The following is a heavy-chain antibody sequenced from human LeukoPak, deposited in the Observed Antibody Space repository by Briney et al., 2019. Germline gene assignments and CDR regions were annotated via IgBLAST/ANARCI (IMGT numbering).Heavy chain of an antibody. V-gene: IGHV3-21*01. Sequence: GGSLRLSCAASGFTFSSYSMNWVRQAPGKGLEWVSCISSSSSYLYYADSVKGRFSISRDNAKNSLYLQMNSLRAADTAVYYCAREVEYRGVIPPGYYYGMDVWGQGTTVTVSS. CDR3: AREVEYRGVIPPGYYYGMDV. CDR1: GFTFSSYS. D-gene: IGHD3-10*01. J-gene: IGHJ6*02. CDR2: ISSSSSYL.